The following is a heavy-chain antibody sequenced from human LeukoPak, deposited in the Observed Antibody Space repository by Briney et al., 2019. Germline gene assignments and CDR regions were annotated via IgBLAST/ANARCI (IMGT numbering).Heavy chain of an antibody. CDR2: ISGSGGST. CDR1: GFTFSSYA. D-gene: IGHD3-10*01. CDR3: ARSLGLPYGSGSYYQSHYYYYYMDV. V-gene: IGHV3-23*01. J-gene: IGHJ6*03. Sequence: QPGGSLRLSCAASGFTFSSYAMSWVRQAPGKGLEWVSAISGSGGSTYYADSVKGRFTISRDNSKNTLYLQMNSLRAEDTAVYYCARSLGLPYGSGSYYQSHYYYYYMDVWGKGTTVTISS.